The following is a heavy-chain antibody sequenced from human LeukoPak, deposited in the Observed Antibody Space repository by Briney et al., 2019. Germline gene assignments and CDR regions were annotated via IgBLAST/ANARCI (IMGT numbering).Heavy chain of an antibody. J-gene: IGHJ4*02. CDR3: ARVGEWELLPFDY. Sequence: PGGSLRLSCAASGFTFSSYGMAWVRQAPGKGLEWVSSISSSSSTIYYADSVKGRFTISRDNAKNSLYLQMNSLRAEDTAVYYCARVGEWELLPFDYWGQGTLVTVSS. CDR1: GFTFSSYG. V-gene: IGHV3-48*01. D-gene: IGHD1-26*01. CDR2: ISSSSSTI.